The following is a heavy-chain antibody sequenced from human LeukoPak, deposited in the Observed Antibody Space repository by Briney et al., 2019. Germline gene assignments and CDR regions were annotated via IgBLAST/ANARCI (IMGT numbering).Heavy chain of an antibody. D-gene: IGHD3-22*01. CDR3: AHSLYDSSGYYYFDY. Sequence: SGPTLVKPTRTLTLTCTFSGFSLSTSGVAVGWIRQPPGKALEWLALNYWNDDKRYSPSLKSRLTITKDTSKYRVVLTMTNMDPVDTATYYCAHSLYDSSGYYYFDYWGQGTLVTVSS. J-gene: IGHJ4*02. V-gene: IGHV2-5*01. CDR2: NYWNDDK. CDR1: GFSLSTSGVA.